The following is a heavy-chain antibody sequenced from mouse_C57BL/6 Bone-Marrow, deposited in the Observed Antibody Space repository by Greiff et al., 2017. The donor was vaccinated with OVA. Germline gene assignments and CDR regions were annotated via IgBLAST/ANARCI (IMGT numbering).Heavy chain of an antibody. J-gene: IGHJ2*01. CDR1: GYSFTDYN. D-gene: IGHD2-1*01. CDR2: ITPNYGTP. Sequence: VQLQQSGPELVKPGASVKISCKASGYSFTDYNMNWVQQSPGKSLEWIGVITPNYGTPSYNQKFKGKATLTVDQTSSTAYMQLNSLTSEDSAVYYCARKGNGNYLYYFDYWGKGTTLTVSS. CDR3: ARKGNGNYLYYFDY. V-gene: IGHV1-39*01.